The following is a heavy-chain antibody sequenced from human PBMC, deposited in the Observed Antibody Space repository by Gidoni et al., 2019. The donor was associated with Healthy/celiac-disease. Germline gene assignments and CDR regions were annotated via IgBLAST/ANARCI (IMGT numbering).Heavy chain of an antibody. CDR3: ARQSEDIVVVPAAQYYFDY. CDR1: GGSISSSSYY. J-gene: IGHJ4*02. CDR2: IYYSGST. D-gene: IGHD2-2*01. V-gene: IGHV4-39*01. Sequence: QLQLQESGPGLVKPSETLSLTCTVSGGSISSSSYYWGWIRQPPGKGLEWIGSIYYSGSTYYNPSLKSRVTISVDTSKNQFSLKLSSVTAADTAVYYCARQSEDIVVVPAAQYYFDYWGQGTLVTVSS.